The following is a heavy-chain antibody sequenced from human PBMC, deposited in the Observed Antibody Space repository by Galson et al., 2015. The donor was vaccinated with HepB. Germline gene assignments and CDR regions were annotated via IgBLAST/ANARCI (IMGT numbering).Heavy chain of an antibody. V-gene: IGHV1-3*01. Sequence: SVKVSCKASGYTFTSYAMHWVRQAPGQRLEWMGWINAGNGNTKYSQKFQGRVTITRDTSASTAYMELSSLRSEDTAVYYCARDKADYGGNPFDYWGQGTLVTVSS. CDR2: INAGNGNT. D-gene: IGHD4-23*01. J-gene: IGHJ4*02. CDR1: GYTFTSYA. CDR3: ARDKADYGGNPFDY.